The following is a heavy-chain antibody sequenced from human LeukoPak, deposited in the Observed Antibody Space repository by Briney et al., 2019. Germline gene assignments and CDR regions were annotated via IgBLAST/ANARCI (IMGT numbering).Heavy chain of an antibody. D-gene: IGHD1-7*01. V-gene: IGHV3-66*01. CDR1: GFTVSSNY. CDR3: ARMNYVSTGWGAPFDY. Sequence: GGSLRLSCAASGFTVSSNYMSWVRQAPGKGLEWVSVIYSGGSTYYADSVKGRFTISRDNSKNTLYLQMNSLRAEDTAVYYCARMNYVSTGWGAPFDYWGQGTLVTVSS. J-gene: IGHJ4*02. CDR2: IYSGGST.